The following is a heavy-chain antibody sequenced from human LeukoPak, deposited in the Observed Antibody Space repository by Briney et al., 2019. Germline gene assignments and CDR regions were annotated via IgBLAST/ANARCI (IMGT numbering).Heavy chain of an antibody. J-gene: IGHJ4*02. CDR2: LPPDELGI. CDR3: ARRDDHNGRDY. CDR1: GFTFTNYW. V-gene: IGHV3-74*01. D-gene: IGHD5-24*01. Sequence: PGGSLRLSCAASGFTFTNYWMHWVRQAPGMGLVWVSRLPPDELGIIYADSVKGRFTVSRDNAKNTVYLQMNNLRVDDTAMYYCARRDDHNGRDYWGQGTLVTVSS.